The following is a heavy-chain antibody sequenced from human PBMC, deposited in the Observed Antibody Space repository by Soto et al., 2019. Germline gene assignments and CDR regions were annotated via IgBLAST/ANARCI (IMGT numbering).Heavy chain of an antibody. D-gene: IGHD5-12*01. Sequence: SVKVSCKASGGTFSSYAISWVRQAPGQGLEWMGGIIPIFGTANYAQKFQGRVTITADESTSTAYMELSSLRSEDTAVYYCARVPRDGYNLYYFDYWGQGTLVTVS. CDR3: ARVPRDGYNLYYFDY. CDR2: IIPIFGTA. J-gene: IGHJ4*02. CDR1: GGTFSSYA. V-gene: IGHV1-69*13.